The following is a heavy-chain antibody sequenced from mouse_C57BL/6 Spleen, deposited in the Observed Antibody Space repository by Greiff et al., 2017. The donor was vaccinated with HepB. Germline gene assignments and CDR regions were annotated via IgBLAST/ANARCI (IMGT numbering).Heavy chain of an antibody. J-gene: IGHJ2*01. CDR1: GYSFTGYY. CDR2: INPSTGGT. D-gene: IGHD2-2*01. Sequence: EVQLQQSGPELVKPGASVKISCKASGYSFTGYYMNWVKQSPEKSLEWIGEINPSTGGTTYNQKFKAKATLTVDKSSSTAYMQLKSLTSEDSAVYYCARGAVYGYDDYWGQGTTLTVSS. V-gene: IGHV1-42*01. CDR3: ARGAVYGYDDY.